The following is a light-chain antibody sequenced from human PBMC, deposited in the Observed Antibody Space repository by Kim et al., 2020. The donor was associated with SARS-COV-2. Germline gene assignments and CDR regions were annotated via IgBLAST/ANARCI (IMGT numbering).Light chain of an antibody. CDR3: QSYDSSLNGSV. CDR2: GNS. CDR1: RSQLVARYE. V-gene: IGLV1-40*01. J-gene: IGLJ2*01. Sequence: RLTLSGTGRRSQLVARYEIPWYPPLPGTAPKLLIYGNSNRPSGVPDRFSGSKSGTSASLAITGLQAGDEADYYCQSYDSSLNGSVFGGGTQLTVL.